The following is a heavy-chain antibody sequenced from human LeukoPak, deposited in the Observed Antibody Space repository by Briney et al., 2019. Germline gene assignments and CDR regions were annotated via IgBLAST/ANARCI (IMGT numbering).Heavy chain of an antibody. CDR1: GFTFSNCA. Sequence: GRSLRLSCAASGFTFSNCAMSWVRQAPGKGLEWVSAISASGVSTYYADSMKGRFTISRDNSKNTLYLQMNSLRAEDTAVYYCAKEPSYVPHGYWGQGTLVTVSS. V-gene: IGHV3-23*01. CDR3: AKEPSYVPHGY. J-gene: IGHJ4*02. D-gene: IGHD3-16*01. CDR2: ISASGVST.